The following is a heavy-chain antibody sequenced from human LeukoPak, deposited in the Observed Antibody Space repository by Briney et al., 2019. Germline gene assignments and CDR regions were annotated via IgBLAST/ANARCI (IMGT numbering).Heavy chain of an antibody. J-gene: IGHJ4*02. CDR2: IYYSGST. CDR1: GGSISSYY. CDR3: ARSYVWGSYRYDY. V-gene: IGHV4-59*01. Sequence: SETLSLTCTVSGGSISSYYWSWIRQPPGKGLEWIGYIYYSGSTNYNPSLKSRVTISVDTSKSQFSLKLSSVTAADTAVYYYARSYVWGSYRYDYWGQGTLVTVSS. D-gene: IGHD3-16*02.